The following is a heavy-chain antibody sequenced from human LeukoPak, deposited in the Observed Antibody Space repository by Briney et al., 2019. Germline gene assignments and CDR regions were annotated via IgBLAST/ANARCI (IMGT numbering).Heavy chain of an antibody. CDR2: ISSSSSYI. CDR3: ARDRGDSGSFD. CDR1: GFTFSSYS. D-gene: IGHD1-26*01. J-gene: IGHJ4*02. V-gene: IGHV3-21*01. Sequence: GGSLRLSCTASGFTFSSYSMNWVRQAPGKGLEWVSSISSSSSYIYYADSVKGRFTISRDNAKNSLYLQMNSLRAEDTAVYYCARDRGDSGSFDWGQGTLVTVSS.